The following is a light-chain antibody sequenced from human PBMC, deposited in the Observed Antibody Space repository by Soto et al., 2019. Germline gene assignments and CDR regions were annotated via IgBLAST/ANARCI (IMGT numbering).Light chain of an antibody. J-gene: IGKJ2*01. Sequence: DIQMTQSPSTLSASVGDRVTITCRASQSTSNWLAWYQQKPGKAPKLLIYKASSLESGVPSRFSGSGSGTEFTLTISSLQPDDFATCYCQQYNSYPYTFGQGTKLEIK. CDR1: QSTSNW. V-gene: IGKV1-5*03. CDR2: KAS. CDR3: QQYNSYPYT.